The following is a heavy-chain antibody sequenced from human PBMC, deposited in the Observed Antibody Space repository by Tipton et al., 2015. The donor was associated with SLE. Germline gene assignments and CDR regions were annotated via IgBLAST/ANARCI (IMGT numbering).Heavy chain of an antibody. CDR3: ARAYRGDSIH. CDR1: GSSG. V-gene: IGHV1-69*06. Sequence: QSGAEVKEPGASVRVSCKASGSSGFSWVRQAPGQGLEWMGGIIPIFGTANYAQKFQGRVTITADKSTSTAYMELSSLRSEDTAVYYCARAYRGDSIHWGQGTLVAVSS. D-gene: IGHD3-22*01. J-gene: IGHJ4*02. CDR2: IIPIFGTA.